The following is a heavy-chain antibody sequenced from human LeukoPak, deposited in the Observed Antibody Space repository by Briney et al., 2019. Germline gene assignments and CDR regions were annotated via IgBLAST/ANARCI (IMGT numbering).Heavy chain of an antibody. D-gene: IGHD6-19*01. CDR3: ARDPGSFLSGSGWLNWFEP. J-gene: IGHJ5*02. V-gene: IGHV1-18*01. CDR1: GYTFTSYG. Sequence: GASVKVSCKASGYTFTSYGISWVRQAPGQGLEWMGWISAYNGNTNYAQKFQGRVTMTTDTSTSTAYMELRRLRSDDTAVYYCARDPGSFLSGSGWLNWFEPWGQGTLVTVSS. CDR2: ISAYNGNT.